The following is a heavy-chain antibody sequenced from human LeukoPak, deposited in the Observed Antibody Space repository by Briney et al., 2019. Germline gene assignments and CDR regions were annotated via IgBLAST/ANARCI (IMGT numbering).Heavy chain of an antibody. CDR3: TGHVSSGGGSCYSSFCGMDV. J-gene: IGHJ6*02. CDR2: IYTSGST. CDR1: GGSISSGSYY. Sequence: SQTLSLTCTVSGGSISSGSYYWSWIRQPAGKGLEWIGRIYTSGSTNYNPSLKSRVTISVDTSKNQFSLKLSSVTAADTAMYYCTGHVSSGGGSCYSSFCGMDVWGQGTTVTVSS. D-gene: IGHD2-15*01. V-gene: IGHV4-61*02.